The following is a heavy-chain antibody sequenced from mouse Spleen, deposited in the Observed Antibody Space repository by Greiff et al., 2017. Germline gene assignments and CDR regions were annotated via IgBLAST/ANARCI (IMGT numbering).Heavy chain of an antibody. V-gene: IGHV5-17*02. CDR3: ARYYGDPHWYFDV. J-gene: IGHJ1*01. D-gene: IGHD1-1*02. CDR1: GFTFSSFG. CDR2: ISSGSSTI. Sequence: EVMLVESGGGLVQPGGSRKLSCAASGFTFSSFGMHWVRQAPEKGLEWVAYISSGSSTIYYADTVKGRFTISRDNPKNTLFLQMTSLRSEDTAIYYCARYYGDPHWYFDVWGAGTTVTVSS.